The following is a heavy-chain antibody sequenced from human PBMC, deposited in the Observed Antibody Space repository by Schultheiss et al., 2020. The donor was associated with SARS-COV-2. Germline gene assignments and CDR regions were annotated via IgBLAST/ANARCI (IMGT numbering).Heavy chain of an antibody. CDR2: ISSSGSTI. V-gene: IGHV3-11*01. CDR3: ARGANAYDEGVDAFDI. Sequence: GGSLRLSCAVSGFTFSDYYMTWIRQAPGKGLEWVSYISSSGSTIYYADSVKGRFTISRDNSKNTLYLQMYSLRFEDTAIYFCARGANAYDEGVDAFDIWGQGTMVTVSS. J-gene: IGHJ3*02. CDR1: GFTFSDYY. D-gene: IGHD3-22*01.